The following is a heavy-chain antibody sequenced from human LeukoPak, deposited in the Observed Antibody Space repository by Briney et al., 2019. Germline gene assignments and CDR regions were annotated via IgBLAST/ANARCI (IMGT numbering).Heavy chain of an antibody. J-gene: IGHJ4*02. V-gene: IGHV3-21*01. CDR3: GRDSVTVAPAAPDY. CDR1: GFTCSGYS. CDR2: ISSSSGHI. Sequence: GGSLRLSGAASGFTCSGYSMNWVRQAPGKGLEWVSSISSSSGHIHYADSVRGRFTISRDNAKNSVYLQMNSLRAEDTAVYFCGRDSVTVAPAAPDYWGQGTLVTVSS. D-gene: IGHD2-2*01.